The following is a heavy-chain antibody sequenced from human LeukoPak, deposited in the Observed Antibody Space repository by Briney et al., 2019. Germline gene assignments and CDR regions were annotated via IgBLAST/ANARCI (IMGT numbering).Heavy chain of an antibody. CDR1: GFTFSSYS. J-gene: IGHJ4*02. Sequence: GGSLRLSCAASGFTFSSYSMNWVRQAPGKGLEWVSYISSSSSTIYYADSVKGRFTISRDNAKNTLCLQMNSLRAEDTAVYYCARDHFTFFDYWGQGTLVTVSS. CDR2: ISSSSSTI. CDR3: ARDHFTFFDY. V-gene: IGHV3-48*04. D-gene: IGHD3-3*02.